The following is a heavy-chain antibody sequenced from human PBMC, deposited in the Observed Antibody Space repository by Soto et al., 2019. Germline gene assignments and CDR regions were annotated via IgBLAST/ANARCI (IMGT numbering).Heavy chain of an antibody. J-gene: IGHJ6*02. CDR2: IKQDGSEK. Sequence: TFSSYWMSWVRQAPGKGLEWVANIKQDGSEKYYVDSVKGRFTISRDNAKNSLYLQMNSLRAEDTAVYYCAREKPYYDFWSGYLSYYYYYGMDVWGQGTTVTVSS. CDR1: TFSSYW. CDR3: AREKPYYDFWSGYLSYYYYYGMDV. D-gene: IGHD3-3*01. V-gene: IGHV3-7*03.